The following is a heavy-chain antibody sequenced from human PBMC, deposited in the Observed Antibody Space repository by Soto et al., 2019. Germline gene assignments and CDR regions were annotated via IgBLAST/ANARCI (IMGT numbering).Heavy chain of an antibody. CDR3: AKDMVMGYYYGSGSYMSAFDI. Sequence: EVQLVESGGGLVQPGRSLRLSCAASGFTFDDYAMHWVRQAPGKGLEWVSGISWNSGSIGYADSVKGRFTISRDNAKNSLYLQMNSLRAEDTALYYCAKDMVMGYYYGSGSYMSAFDIWGQGTMVTVSS. CDR2: ISWNSGSI. D-gene: IGHD3-10*01. CDR1: GFTFDDYA. V-gene: IGHV3-9*01. J-gene: IGHJ3*02.